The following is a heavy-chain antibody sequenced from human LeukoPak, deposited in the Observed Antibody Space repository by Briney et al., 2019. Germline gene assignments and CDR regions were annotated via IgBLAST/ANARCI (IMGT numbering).Heavy chain of an antibody. Sequence: ASVKVSCKASGYTFTSYDINWVRQATGQGLEWMGWMNPNSGNTGYAQKFQGRVTMTRNTSISTAYMELSSLRSEDTAVYYCAGFVAGFLYYFDYWGQGTLVTVSS. CDR1: GYTFTSYD. CDR3: AGFVAGFLYYFDY. J-gene: IGHJ4*02. D-gene: IGHD6-19*01. CDR2: MNPNSGNT. V-gene: IGHV1-8*01.